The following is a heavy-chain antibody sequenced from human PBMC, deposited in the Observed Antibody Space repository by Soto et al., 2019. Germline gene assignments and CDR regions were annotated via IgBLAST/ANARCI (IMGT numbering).Heavy chain of an antibody. CDR2: ISSSSSTI. CDR3: ASHEVTDY. Sequence: EVQLVESGGGLVQPGGSLRLSCAASGFTFSSYSMNWVRQAPGKGLEWVSYISSSSSTIYYADSVKGRFTISRDNAKNSLYLQINSLRDEDTAVYYCASHEVTDYWGQGTLVTVSS. CDR1: GFTFSSYS. D-gene: IGHD2-21*02. J-gene: IGHJ4*02. V-gene: IGHV3-48*02.